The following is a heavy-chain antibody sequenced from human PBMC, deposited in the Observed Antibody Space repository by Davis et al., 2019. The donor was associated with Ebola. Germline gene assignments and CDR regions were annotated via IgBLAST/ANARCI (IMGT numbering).Heavy chain of an antibody. CDR1: VITFSSYA. D-gene: IGHD3-3*01. CDR3: AKSGLSFGVVKYHYGMDV. Sequence: PGGSLRLSCTDSVITFSSYAMTWVRQAPGKGLEWVSAISGSGGSTYYADSVKGRFTISRDNSKKTLYLQMHSLRAEDTAVYYCAKSGLSFGVVKYHYGMDVWGKGTTVTVSS. V-gene: IGHV3-23*01. J-gene: IGHJ6*04. CDR2: ISGSGGST.